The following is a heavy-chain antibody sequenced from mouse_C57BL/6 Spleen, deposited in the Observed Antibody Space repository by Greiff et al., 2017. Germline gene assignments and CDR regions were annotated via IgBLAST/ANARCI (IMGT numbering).Heavy chain of an antibody. V-gene: IGHV1-26*01. Sequence: VQLQQSGPELVKPGASVKISCKASGYTFTDYYMNWVKQSHGKSLEWIGDINPNNGGTSYNQKFKGKATLTVDKSSSTAYMELRSLTSEDSAVYYCARGGLAYWGQGTTLTVSS. CDR3: ARGGLAY. D-gene: IGHD6-1*01. CDR1: GYTFTDYY. J-gene: IGHJ2*01. CDR2: INPNNGGT.